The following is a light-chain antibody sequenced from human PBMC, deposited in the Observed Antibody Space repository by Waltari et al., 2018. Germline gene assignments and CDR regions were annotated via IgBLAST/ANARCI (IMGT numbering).Light chain of an antibody. V-gene: IGLV2-23*01. CDR3: CSYAGSYTWV. Sequence: QSALTQPASVSGSPGQSITISCTGTSSDVGNYNLVSWYQQYPGKAPKLMIYDDNRRPSGVSDRFSGSKSGHTASLTISGVQAEDEADYYCCSYAGSYTWVFGGGTKLTVL. CDR1: SSDVGNYNL. CDR2: DDN. J-gene: IGLJ3*02.